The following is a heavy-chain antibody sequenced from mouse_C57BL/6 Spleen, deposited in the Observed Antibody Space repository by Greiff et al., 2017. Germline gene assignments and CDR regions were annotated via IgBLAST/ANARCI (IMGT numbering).Heavy chain of an antibody. Sequence: EVKLVESGPVLVKPGASVKMSCKASGYTFTDYYMNWVKQSHGKSLEWIGVINPYNGGTSYNQKFKGKATLTVDKSSSTAYMELNSLTSEDSAVYYGAGGANGDYWGQGTTLTVSS. CDR2: INPYNGGT. J-gene: IGHJ2*01. V-gene: IGHV1-19*01. CDR1: GYTFTDYY. CDR3: AGGANGDY. D-gene: IGHD1-1*01.